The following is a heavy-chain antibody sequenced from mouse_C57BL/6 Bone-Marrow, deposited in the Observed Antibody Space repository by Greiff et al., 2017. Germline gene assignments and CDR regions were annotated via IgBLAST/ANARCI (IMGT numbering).Heavy chain of an antibody. CDR1: GYTFPSYW. J-gene: IGHJ1*03. CDR2: IDPSDSYT. Sequence: VQLQQPGAELVMPGASVKLSCKASGYTFPSYWMHWVKQRPGPGLEWIGVIDPSDSYTNYNQKFKGKSTLTVDKSSSPAYMQRSGLTSEDSSVYYCARRGGSTVVAHFEVWGRGTTGTVS. CDR3: ARRGGSTVVAHFEV. V-gene: IGHV1-69*01. D-gene: IGHD1-1*01.